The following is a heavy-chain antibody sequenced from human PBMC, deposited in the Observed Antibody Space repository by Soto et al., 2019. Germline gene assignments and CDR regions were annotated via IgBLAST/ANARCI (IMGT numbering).Heavy chain of an antibody. V-gene: IGHV4-61*01. CDR3: ARDRLEMATIHDAFDI. D-gene: IGHD5-12*01. J-gene: IGHJ3*02. CDR1: GGSVSSGSYY. CDR2: IYYSGST. Sequence: PAEILSLTCTVSGGSVSSGSYYWSWIRQPPGKGLEWIGYIYYSGSTNYNPSLKSRVTISVDTSKNQFSLKLSSVTAADTAVYYCARDRLEMATIHDAFDIWGQGTMVTVSS.